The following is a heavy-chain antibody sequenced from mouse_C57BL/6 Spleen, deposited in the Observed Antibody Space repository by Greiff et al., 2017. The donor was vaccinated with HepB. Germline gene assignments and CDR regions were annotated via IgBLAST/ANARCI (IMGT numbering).Heavy chain of an antibody. CDR1: GYTFTSYW. D-gene: IGHD2-5*01. CDR2: IDPSDSYT. V-gene: IGHV1-50*01. J-gene: IGHJ4*01. Sequence: VQLQQPGAELVKPGASVKLSCKASGYTFTSYWMQWVKQRPGQGLEWIGEIDPSDSYTNYNQKFKGKATLTVDTSSSTAYMQLSSLTSEDSAVYYCAVSNYIYAMDYWGQGTSVTVSS. CDR3: AVSNYIYAMDY.